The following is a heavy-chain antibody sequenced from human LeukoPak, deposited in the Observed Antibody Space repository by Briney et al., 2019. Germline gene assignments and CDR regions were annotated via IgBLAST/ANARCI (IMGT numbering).Heavy chain of an antibody. V-gene: IGHV1-2*02. J-gene: IGHJ3*02. Sequence: VASVKVSCKASGYTFTGYYMHWVRQAPGQGLEWMGWINPNSGGTNYAQKFQGRVIMTRDTSISTAYMELSRLRSDDTAVYYCARVRPRGLRLGHDAFDIWGQGTMVTVSS. CDR2: INPNSGGT. D-gene: IGHD3-16*01. CDR1: GYTFTGYY. CDR3: ARVRPRGLRLGHDAFDI.